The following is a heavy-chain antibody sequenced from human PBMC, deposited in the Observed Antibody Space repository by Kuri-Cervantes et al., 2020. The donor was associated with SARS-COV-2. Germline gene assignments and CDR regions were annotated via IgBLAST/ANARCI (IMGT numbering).Heavy chain of an antibody. CDR2: ISYDGNTT. J-gene: IGHJ4*02. CDR1: GFTLSSYA. V-gene: IGHV3-30-3*01. Sequence: GESLKISCAASGFTLSSYAIHWVRQAPGKGLEWVAFISYDGNTTYYADSAKGRFTISRDNSRNSLFLQMNSLRTEDTAIYYCARDRVGVHDCWGQGTLVTVSS. D-gene: IGHD2-21*01. CDR3: ARDRVGVHDC.